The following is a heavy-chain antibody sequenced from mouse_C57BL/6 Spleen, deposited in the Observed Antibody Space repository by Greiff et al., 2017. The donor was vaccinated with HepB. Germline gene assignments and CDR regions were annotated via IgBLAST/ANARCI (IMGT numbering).Heavy chain of an antibody. Sequence: VKLQQSGAELARPGASVKMSCKASGYTFTSYTMHWVKQRPGQGLEWIGYINPSSGYTKYNQKFKDKATLTADKSSSTAYMQLSSLTSEDSAVYYCANSYDGYYGFAYWGQGTLVTVSA. CDR2: INPSSGYT. CDR3: ANSYDGYYGFAY. CDR1: GYTFTSYT. V-gene: IGHV1-4*01. D-gene: IGHD2-3*01. J-gene: IGHJ3*01.